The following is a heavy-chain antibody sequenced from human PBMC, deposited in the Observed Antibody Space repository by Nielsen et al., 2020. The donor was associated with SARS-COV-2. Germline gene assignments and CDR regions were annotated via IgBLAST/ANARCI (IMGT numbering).Heavy chain of an antibody. CDR1: DNTFTT. D-gene: IGHD3-9*01. CDR3: ARVQGVYDILTGYVDY. Sequence: ASVKVSCKASDNTFTTISWVRQAPGQGLEWMGRISGNNGNVKYAQNLQGRVTMTTDTSTYTVYMELKRLRSDDTAVYYCARVQGVYDILTGYVDYWGQGTLVTVSS. V-gene: IGHV1-18*01. CDR2: ISGNNGNV. J-gene: IGHJ4*02.